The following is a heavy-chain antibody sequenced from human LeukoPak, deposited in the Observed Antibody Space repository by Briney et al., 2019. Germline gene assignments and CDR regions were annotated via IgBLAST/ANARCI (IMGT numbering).Heavy chain of an antibody. J-gene: IGHJ4*02. CDR3: AKDGYYYDSSGYYYFDY. CDR1: GLIFRNYA. V-gene: IGHV3-23*01. Sequence: PGGSLRLSCTASGLIFRNYAMTWVRQAPRKGLEWVSTISGDGTETFYADSVKGRFTISRDNSKNTLYLQMNSLRAEDTAVYYCAKDGYYYDSSGYYYFDYWGQGTLVTVSS. CDR2: ISGDGTET. D-gene: IGHD3-22*01.